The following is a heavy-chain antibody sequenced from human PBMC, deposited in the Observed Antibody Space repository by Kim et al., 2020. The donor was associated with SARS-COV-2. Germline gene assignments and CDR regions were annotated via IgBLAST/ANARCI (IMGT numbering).Heavy chain of an antibody. CDR3: VKGGNLGGHNGMEG. D-gene: IGHD3-16*01. CDR1: GFTFTSYA. CDR2: VSGGANDT. Sequence: GGSLRLSCAASGFTFTSYAMTWVRQAPGKGLEWVSAVSGGANDTYYAESVKGRFTISRDNAKNTIYLQMNNLRVEDTAVYYCVKGGNLGGHNGMEGLGEG. J-gene: IGHJ6*02. V-gene: IGHV3-23*01.